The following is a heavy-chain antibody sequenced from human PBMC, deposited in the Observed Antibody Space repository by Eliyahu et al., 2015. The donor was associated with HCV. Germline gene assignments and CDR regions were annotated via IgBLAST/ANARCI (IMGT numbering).Heavy chain of an antibody. CDR3: ARHGVAGDSNWFDP. J-gene: IGHJ5*02. Sequence: QLQLQESGPGLVKPSETLSLTCSVSGGSISSRSYYWAWIRQPPGKGLEWIGGIYFSGTPYYNPALKSRVTISVDASKNQFSLKLSSVTAADTAVYYCARHGVAGDSNWFDPWGQGTLVTVSS. CDR2: IYFSGTP. CDR1: GGSISSRSYY. V-gene: IGHV4-39*01. D-gene: IGHD6-19*01.